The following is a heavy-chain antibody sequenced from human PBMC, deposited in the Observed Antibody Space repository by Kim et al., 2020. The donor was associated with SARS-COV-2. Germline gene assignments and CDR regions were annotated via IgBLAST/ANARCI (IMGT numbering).Heavy chain of an antibody. Sequence: GGSLRLSCAASGFTFSSYAMHWVRQAPGKGLEWVAVISYDGSNKYYADSVKGRFTISRDNSKNTLYLQMNSLRAEDTAVYYCAREDIVVVRGFDPWGQGTLVTVSS. CDR1: GFTFSSYA. D-gene: IGHD2-2*01. CDR3: AREDIVVVRGFDP. V-gene: IGHV3-30*04. CDR2: ISYDGSNK. J-gene: IGHJ5*02.